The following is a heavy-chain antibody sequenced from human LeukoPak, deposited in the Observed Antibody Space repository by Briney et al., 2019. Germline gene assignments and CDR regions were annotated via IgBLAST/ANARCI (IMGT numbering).Heavy chain of an antibody. CDR2: ISSSSTYT. J-gene: IGHJ5*02. Sequence: GGSLRLSCAASGFTFSDYYMSWIRQAPGKGLEWVSCISSSSTYTNYADSVKGRLTISRDNAKNSLYLQINSLRAEDTAVYYCARGIVESPNWFDPWGQGTLVTVSS. V-gene: IGHV3-11*05. D-gene: IGHD1-26*01. CDR1: GFTFSDYY. CDR3: ARGIVESPNWFDP.